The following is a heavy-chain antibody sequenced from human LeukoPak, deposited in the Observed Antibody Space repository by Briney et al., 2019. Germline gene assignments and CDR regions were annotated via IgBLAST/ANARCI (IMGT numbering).Heavy chain of an antibody. D-gene: IGHD5-12*01. V-gene: IGHV3-21*01. J-gene: IGHJ4*02. CDR1: GFTFSSYS. CDR3: ARDPGSGYEEHFDY. CDR2: ISSSSSYI. Sequence: GGSLRLSCAASGFTFSSYSMNWVRPAPGKGLEWVSSISSSSSYIYYADSVKGRFTISRDNAKNSLYLQMNSLSAEDTAVYYCARDPGSGYEEHFDYWGQGTLVTVSS.